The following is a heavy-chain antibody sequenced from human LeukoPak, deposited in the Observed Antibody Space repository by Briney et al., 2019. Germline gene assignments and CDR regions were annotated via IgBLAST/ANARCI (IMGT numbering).Heavy chain of an antibody. D-gene: IGHD5-12*01. CDR1: GYTLTELS. V-gene: IGHV1-24*01. CDR3: ATVGSGYSGYVGYYYYMDV. CDR2: FDPEDGET. Sequence: ASVKVSCKVSGYTLTELSMHWVRQAPGKGLEWMGGFDPEDGETIYAQKFQGRVTMTEDTSTDTAYMELSSLRSEDTAVYYCATVGSGYSGYVGYYYYMDVWGKGTTVTISS. J-gene: IGHJ6*03.